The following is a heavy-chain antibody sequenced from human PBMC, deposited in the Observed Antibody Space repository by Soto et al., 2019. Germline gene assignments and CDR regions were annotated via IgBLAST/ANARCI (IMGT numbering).Heavy chain of an antibody. CDR2: IIPIFGIT. CDR3: ARVRESGSHYGAFDI. V-gene: IGHV1-69*01. J-gene: IGHJ3*02. Sequence: QVQLVQSGAEVQKPGSSVKVSCKASGGTVSTYGISWVRQAPGQGLEWMGGIIPIFGITDYAQKFQGRVTITADESTTTAYMELSSLRSEDTAVYYCARVRESGSHYGAFDIWGQGTKVIVSS. CDR1: GGTVSTYG. D-gene: IGHD1-26*01.